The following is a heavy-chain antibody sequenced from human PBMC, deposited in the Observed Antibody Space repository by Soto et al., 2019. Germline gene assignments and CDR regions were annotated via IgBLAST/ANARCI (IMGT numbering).Heavy chain of an antibody. J-gene: IGHJ4*02. Sequence: EVQLLESGGGLVQPGGSLRLSCAASGFTFSSYAMTWVRQAPGKGLEWVSAMSGNGGGTYYADSVKGRFTISRDYSKNTVYLQMNSLRAEDTAVYYCAKVATLITMVRGVYFHHRGQGTLVTVSA. D-gene: IGHD3-10*01. V-gene: IGHV3-23*01. CDR3: AKVATLITMVRGVYFHH. CDR1: GFTFSSYA. CDR2: MSGNGGGT.